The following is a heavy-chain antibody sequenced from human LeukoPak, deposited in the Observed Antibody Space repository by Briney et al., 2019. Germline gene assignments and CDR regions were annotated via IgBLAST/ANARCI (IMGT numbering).Heavy chain of an antibody. CDR1: GFTFSSYS. Sequence: GGSLRLSCAASGFTFSSYSMNWVRQAPGKGLEWVSSISGSSSYIYYADSVKGRFTISRDNAKNSLYLQMNSLRAEDTAVYYCARARTELVGASRFDYFDYWGQGTLVTVSS. D-gene: IGHD1-26*01. CDR3: ARARTELVGASRFDYFDY. CDR2: ISGSSSYI. J-gene: IGHJ4*02. V-gene: IGHV3-21*01.